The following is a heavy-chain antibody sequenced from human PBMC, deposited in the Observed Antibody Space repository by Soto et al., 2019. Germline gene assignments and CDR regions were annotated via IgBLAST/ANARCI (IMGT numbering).Heavy chain of an antibody. Sequence: SETLSLTCTVSGGSISSGGYYWSWIRQHPGKGLEWIGYIYYSGSTYYNPSLKSRVTISVDTSKNQFSLKLSSVTAADTAVYYCARGFGSSGYYSYYYYGIDVWGQGTTVTVSS. CDR2: IYYSGST. CDR3: ARGFGSSGYYSYYYYGIDV. J-gene: IGHJ6*02. V-gene: IGHV4-31*03. D-gene: IGHD3-22*01. CDR1: GGSISSGGYY.